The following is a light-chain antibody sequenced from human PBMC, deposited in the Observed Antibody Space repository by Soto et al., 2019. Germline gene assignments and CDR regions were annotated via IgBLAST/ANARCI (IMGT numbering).Light chain of an antibody. Sequence: QSVLTQPASVSGSPGQSITISCTGTSSDVGGYNYVSWYQQHPGKAPKLMIYDVSNRPSGVSNRFSGSKSGNTASLTISGLQAEDEEDYYCSSYTSSSTLVVFGGGTKLTVL. CDR3: SSYTSSSTLVV. V-gene: IGLV2-14*01. CDR2: DVS. J-gene: IGLJ2*01. CDR1: SSDVGGYNY.